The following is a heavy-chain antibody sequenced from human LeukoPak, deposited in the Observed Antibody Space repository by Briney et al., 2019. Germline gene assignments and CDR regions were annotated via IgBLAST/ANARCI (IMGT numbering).Heavy chain of an antibody. J-gene: IGHJ4*02. D-gene: IGHD3-22*01. Sequence: PGGSLRLSCAASGFTFRSYAMSWVRQSPGKGLEWVSTISGRGGFTYYVDSVKGRFTISRDSSKLYLQMSTLRAEDTAVYYCARSFYYSDSSDYYYVFGYWGQGTLVTVSS. CDR3: ARSFYYSDSSDYYYVFGY. CDR2: ISGRGGFT. V-gene: IGHV3-23*01. CDR1: GFTFRSYA.